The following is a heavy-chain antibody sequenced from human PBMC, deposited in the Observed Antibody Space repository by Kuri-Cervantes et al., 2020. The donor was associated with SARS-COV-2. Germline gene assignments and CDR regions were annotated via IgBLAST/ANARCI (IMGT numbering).Heavy chain of an antibody. CDR1: GGTFSSYA. J-gene: IGHJ5*02. Sequence: ASVKVSCKASGGTFSSYAISWVRQAPGQGLEWMGWISAYNGNTNYAQKLQGRVTMTTDTSTSTAYMELRSLRSDDTAVYYCARVRIQVGITGTSNLNRFDPWGQGTLVTVSS. CDR2: ISAYNGNT. V-gene: IGHV1-18*01. D-gene: IGHD1-7*01. CDR3: ARVRIQVGITGTSNLNRFDP.